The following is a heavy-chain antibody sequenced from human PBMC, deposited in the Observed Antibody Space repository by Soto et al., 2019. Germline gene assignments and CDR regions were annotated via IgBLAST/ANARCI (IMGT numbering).Heavy chain of an antibody. J-gene: IGHJ4*02. D-gene: IGHD4-17*01. CDR2: ISSSSSTM. V-gene: IGHV3-48*01. CDR1: GFTFSSYS. Sequence: GGSLRLSCAASGFTFSSYSMNWVRQAPGKGLEWVSYISSSSSTMYYADSVKGRFAISRDNAKKSLFLQMNSLRAEDTAVYYCARDVYGDSLVDSWGQGTLVTLSS. CDR3: ARDVYGDSLVDS.